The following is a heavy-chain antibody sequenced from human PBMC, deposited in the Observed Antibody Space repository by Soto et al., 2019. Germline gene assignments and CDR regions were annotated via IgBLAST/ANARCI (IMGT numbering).Heavy chain of an antibody. CDR2: LWFDGSNE. V-gene: IGHV3-33*06. D-gene: IGHD3-10*01. CDR1: GFPFSRYD. Sequence: QVQLVESGGGVVHPGRSLRLSCAASGFPFSRYDMHWVRQAPGKGLEWVAVLWFDGSNEYYADSVQGRFTISRDNSKNTLYLQMDSRSAEDTAVYYCAKVLYAAESFDSEEAPYGMDVWGQGTTVTVSS. CDR3: AKVLYAAESFDSEEAPYGMDV. J-gene: IGHJ6*02.